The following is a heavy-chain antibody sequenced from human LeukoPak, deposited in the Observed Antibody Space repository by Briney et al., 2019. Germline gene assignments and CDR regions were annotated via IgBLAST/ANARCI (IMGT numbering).Heavy chain of an antibody. Sequence: SETLSLTCTVSGGSISSYYWSWIRQPAGKGLEWIGRIDTSGNTNYKPSLKSRVTMSVDTSKNQFSLKLSSVTAADTAVYYCARMTTTHPDYWGQGTLVTVSS. V-gene: IGHV4-4*07. CDR1: GGSISSYY. D-gene: IGHD4-11*01. CDR3: ARMTTTHPDY. J-gene: IGHJ4*02. CDR2: IDTSGNT.